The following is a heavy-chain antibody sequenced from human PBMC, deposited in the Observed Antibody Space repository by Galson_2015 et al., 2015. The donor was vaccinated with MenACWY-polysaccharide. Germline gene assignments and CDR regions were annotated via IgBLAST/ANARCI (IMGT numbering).Heavy chain of an antibody. CDR3: ARDSSDFWSGHFDY. CDR2: IYTTGST. Sequence: ETLSLTCIVSGGSISSHYWSWIRQPAGQGLEWIGRIYTTGSTNYNPSLKSRVTMSVDTSKNQFSLKLSSVTAADTAVYYCARDSSDFWSGHFDYWGQGTLATVSS. D-gene: IGHD3-3*01. J-gene: IGHJ4*02. CDR1: GGSISSHY. V-gene: IGHV4-4*07.